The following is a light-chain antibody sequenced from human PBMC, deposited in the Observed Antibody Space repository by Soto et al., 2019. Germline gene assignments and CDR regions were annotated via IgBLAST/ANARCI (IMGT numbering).Light chain of an antibody. Sequence: QSALTQPPSVSGSPGHSVTISCTGISSDVGHYDRVSWYQQPPGTAPKLLIYSVNNRPSGVPDRFSGSKSGNTASLTISGLQAEDEADYYCSSYAGSGTVVFGGGTKLTVL. CDR3: SSYAGSGTVV. CDR1: SSDVGHYDR. V-gene: IGLV2-18*02. CDR2: SVN. J-gene: IGLJ2*01.